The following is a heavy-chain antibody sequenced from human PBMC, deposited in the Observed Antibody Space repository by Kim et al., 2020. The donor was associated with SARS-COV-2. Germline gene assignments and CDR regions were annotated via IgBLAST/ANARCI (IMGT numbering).Heavy chain of an antibody. V-gene: IGHV1-3*04. CDR1: GYTLTNHG. CDR3: ARDQGGSTWYWDV. CDR2: IDTGNGNT. D-gene: IGHD2-15*01. J-gene: IGHJ4*02. Sequence: ASVKVSCKASGYTLTNHGMHWARQAPGQGLEWMGWIDTGNGNTEYSEKSQGRVTITRDTSASTVYMDLSSLRSEDTAMYYCARDQGGSTWYWDVWGQGTL.